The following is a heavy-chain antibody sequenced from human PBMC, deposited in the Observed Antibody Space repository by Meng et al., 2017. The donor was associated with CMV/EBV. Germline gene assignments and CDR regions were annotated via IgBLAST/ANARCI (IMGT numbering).Heavy chain of an antibody. CDR3: AREAAAGAPDY. J-gene: IGHJ4*02. V-gene: IGHV3-74*01. CDR1: GFTFSSYW. D-gene: IGHD6-13*01. CDR2: INSDGNST. Sequence: GGSLRLSCAASGFTFSSYWMHWVRQAPGKGLVWVSRINSDGNSTSYADSVKGRFTISRDNAKNTLYLQMNSLRAEDTAVYYCAREAAAGAPDYWGQGTLVTVSS.